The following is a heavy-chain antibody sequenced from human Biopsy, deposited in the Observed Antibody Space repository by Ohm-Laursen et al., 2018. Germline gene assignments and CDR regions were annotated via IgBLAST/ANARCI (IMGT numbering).Heavy chain of an antibody. D-gene: IGHD3-22*01. Sequence: SDTLSLTCAVSGASISDYYCVWIRQPAGKGLEWIGLIFTCGSTTYNPSLRSRVTMSVDTSKNQFTLKLSSVTAADTAIYYCAKGYTDYSDSSGFSYYFRYWGQGTLVTVSS. J-gene: IGHJ4*02. CDR3: AKGYTDYSDSSGFSYYFRY. CDR2: IFTCGST. CDR1: GASISDYY. V-gene: IGHV4-4*07.